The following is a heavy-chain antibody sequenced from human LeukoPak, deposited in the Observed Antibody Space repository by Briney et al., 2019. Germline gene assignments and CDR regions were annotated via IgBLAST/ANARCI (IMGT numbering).Heavy chain of an antibody. J-gene: IGHJ3*02. CDR3: ARDRTDGFDI. Sequence: SETLSLTCTVSGGSISVFYWSWIRQPPGKGLEWIGYIYYSGSTNYNPSLKSRVTISVDASKNQFSLKLSSVTAADTAVYYCARDRTDGFDIWGQGTMVTVSS. V-gene: IGHV4-59*12. CDR1: GGSISVFY. D-gene: IGHD2-8*02. CDR2: IYYSGST.